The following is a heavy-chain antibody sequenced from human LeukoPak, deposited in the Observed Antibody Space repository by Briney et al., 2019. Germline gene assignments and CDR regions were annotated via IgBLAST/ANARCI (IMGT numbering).Heavy chain of an antibody. D-gene: IGHD3-22*01. CDR3: ARLPILYDSSGFYTIGGLDH. Sequence: PSETLSLTCTISGGSISSNSYYWGWIRQPPGKGLEWIGSIFYSGDTSYNPSLKSRVIISVDTSKNQFSLKVTSVTAAVTAVYYCARLPILYDSSGFYTIGGLDHWGPGTLVTVYS. CDR1: GGSISSNSYY. V-gene: IGHV4-39*01. J-gene: IGHJ4*02. CDR2: IFYSGDT.